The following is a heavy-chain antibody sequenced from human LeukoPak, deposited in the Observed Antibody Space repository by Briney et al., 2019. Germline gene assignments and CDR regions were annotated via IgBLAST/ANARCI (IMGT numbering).Heavy chain of an antibody. Sequence: GGSLRLSCAASGFTFSSYSMNWVRQAPGKGLEWVSSISSSSSYIYYADPVKGRFTISRDNAKNSLYLQMNSLRAEDTAVYYCARGTAMVHFDYWGQGTLVTVSS. CDR2: ISSSSSYI. D-gene: IGHD5-18*01. CDR1: GFTFSSYS. V-gene: IGHV3-21*01. J-gene: IGHJ4*02. CDR3: ARGTAMVHFDY.